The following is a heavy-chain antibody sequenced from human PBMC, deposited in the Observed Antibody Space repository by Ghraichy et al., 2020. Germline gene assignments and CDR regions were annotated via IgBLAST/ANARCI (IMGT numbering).Heavy chain of an antibody. CDR3: ARGGKGQQLVKNWFDP. J-gene: IGHJ5*02. CDR2: INHSGST. Sequence: SETLSLTCAVYGGSFSGYYWSWIRQPPGKGLEWIGEINHSGSTNYNPSLKSRVTISVDTSKNQFSLKLSSVTAADTAVYYCARGGKGQQLVKNWFDPWGQGTLVTVSS. D-gene: IGHD6-13*01. CDR1: GGSFSGYY. V-gene: IGHV4-34*01.